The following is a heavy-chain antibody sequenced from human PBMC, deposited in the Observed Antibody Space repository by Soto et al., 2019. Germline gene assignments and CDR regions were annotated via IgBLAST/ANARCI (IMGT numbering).Heavy chain of an antibody. Sequence: VQLVESGGGLVQPGGSLRLSCAASGFTVSSNYMSWVRQAPGKGLEWVSVIYSGGSTYYADSVKGRFTISRHNSKNTLYLQMNSLRAEDTAVYYCARAGGEVATIQRDYYYYMDVWGKGTTVTVSS. D-gene: IGHD5-12*01. J-gene: IGHJ6*03. CDR3: ARAGGEVATIQRDYYYYMDV. CDR1: GFTVSSNY. V-gene: IGHV3-53*04. CDR2: IYSGGST.